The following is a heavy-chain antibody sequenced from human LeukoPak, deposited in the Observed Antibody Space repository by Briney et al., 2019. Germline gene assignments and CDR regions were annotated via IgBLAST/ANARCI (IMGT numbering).Heavy chain of an antibody. CDR1: GVSISSTSYY. CDR2: IYSGGSA. Sequence: SETLSLTCTVSGVSISSTSYYWGWIRQPPGRGLEWIGSIYSGGSASYNPSLKSRLTISVDTSKSQFSLKLSSVTAADTAVYYCASDYGDYVGAFDIWGQGTMVTVSS. D-gene: IGHD4-17*01. J-gene: IGHJ3*02. V-gene: IGHV4-39*01. CDR3: ASDYGDYVGAFDI.